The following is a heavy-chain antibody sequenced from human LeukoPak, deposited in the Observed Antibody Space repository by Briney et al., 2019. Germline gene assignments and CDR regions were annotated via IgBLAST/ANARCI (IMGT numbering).Heavy chain of an antibody. D-gene: IGHD3/OR15-3a*01. Sequence: PGGSLRLSCAASGFTFSSDAMHWVRQPPGKGLEWVALISYQGNNKFYADSVKGRFTNSRDNSQNTLSLQTNNLITEDTAVYYCAKSGGPRTGYYGNYFDSWGQGTLVTVSS. CDR1: GFTFSSDA. CDR3: AKSGGPRTGYYGNYFDS. J-gene: IGHJ4*02. CDR2: ISYQGNNK. V-gene: IGHV3-30-3*02.